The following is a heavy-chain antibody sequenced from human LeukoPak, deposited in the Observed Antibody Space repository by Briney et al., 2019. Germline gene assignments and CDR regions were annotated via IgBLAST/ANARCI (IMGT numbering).Heavy chain of an antibody. V-gene: IGHV3-48*01. D-gene: IGHD3-3*01. CDR2: ISSSSSTI. Sequence: GGSLRLSCAASGFTFSSYSMNWVRQAPGKGLEWVSYISSSSSTIYYADSVKGRFTISRDNAKNSLYLQMNSLRAEDTAVYYCARGGLIFGVVINFDYWGQGTLVTVSS. CDR3: ARGGLIFGVVINFDY. CDR1: GFTFSSYS. J-gene: IGHJ4*02.